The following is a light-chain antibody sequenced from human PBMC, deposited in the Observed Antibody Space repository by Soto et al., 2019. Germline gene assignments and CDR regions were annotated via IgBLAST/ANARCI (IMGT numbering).Light chain of an antibody. CDR2: DVS. CDR3: SSYTTSNTLYV. Sequence: QSALTQPASVSGSPGQSITISCTGTSSDVGGYNYVSWCQQHPGKAPKLMIYDVSNRPSGVSDRFSGSKSGNTASLTISGLQAEDEADYYCSSYTTSNTLYVFGPGTKVTVL. CDR1: SSDVGGYNY. V-gene: IGLV2-14*03. J-gene: IGLJ1*01.